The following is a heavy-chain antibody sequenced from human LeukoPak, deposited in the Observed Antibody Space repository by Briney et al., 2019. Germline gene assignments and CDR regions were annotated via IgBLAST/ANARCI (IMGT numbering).Heavy chain of an antibody. D-gene: IGHD2-15*01. Sequence: GASVKVSCKASGYTFTSYGISWVRQAPGQGLEWMGWISAYNGNTNYAQKLQGRVTMTTDTSTSTAYMELRSLRSDDTAVYYCARDQGIGYCTGGSCYWFDPWGQGTLVTVSS. CDR1: GYTFTSYG. CDR3: ARDQGIGYCTGGSCYWFDP. CDR2: ISAYNGNT. V-gene: IGHV1-18*01. J-gene: IGHJ5*02.